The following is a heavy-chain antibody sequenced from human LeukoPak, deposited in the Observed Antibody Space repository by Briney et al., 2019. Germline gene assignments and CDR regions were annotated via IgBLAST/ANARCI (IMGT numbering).Heavy chain of an antibody. J-gene: IGHJ6*01. Sequence: GSVKVSCKASGYTFISYGISWVRQAPGQGLEWMGWISAYNGNTNYAQKVQGRVTMTTDTSTSTAYMEMRSLRSDDTAVYYCAREGYSGYGGYYYYGMDVWGKGPRSPSPQ. D-gene: IGHD5-12*01. V-gene: IGHV1-18*04. CDR1: GYTFISYG. CDR3: AREGYSGYGGYYYYGMDV. CDR2: ISAYNGNT.